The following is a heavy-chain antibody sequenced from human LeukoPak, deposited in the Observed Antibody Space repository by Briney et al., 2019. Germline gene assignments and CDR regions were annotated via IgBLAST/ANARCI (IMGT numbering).Heavy chain of an antibody. CDR3: AKDLSRNHITMVWGVIYFDY. D-gene: IGHD3-10*01. V-gene: IGHV3-30-3*01. CDR1: GFTFSSYA. Sequence: PGGSLRLSCAASGFTFSSYAMHWVRQAPGKGLEWVAVISYDGSNKYYADSVKGRFTISRGNSKNTLYLQMNSLRAEDTALYYCAKDLSRNHITMVWGVIYFDYWGQGTLVTVSS. CDR2: ISYDGSNK. J-gene: IGHJ4*02.